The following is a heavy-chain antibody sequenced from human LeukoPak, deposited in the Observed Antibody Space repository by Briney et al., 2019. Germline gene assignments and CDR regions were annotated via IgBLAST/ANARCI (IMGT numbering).Heavy chain of an antibody. CDR1: GFTLSDYY. V-gene: IGHV3-11*01. J-gene: IGHJ4*02. D-gene: IGHD3-16*02. CDR3: ARDVDYVWGSYRYGYYFDY. Sequence: PGGSLRLSCAASGFTLSDYYMSWIRQAPGKGLEWVSYISSSGSTIYYADSVKGRFTISRDNAKNSLYLQMNSLRAEDTALYYCARDVDYVWGSYRYGYYFDYWGQGTLVTVSS. CDR2: ISSSGSTI.